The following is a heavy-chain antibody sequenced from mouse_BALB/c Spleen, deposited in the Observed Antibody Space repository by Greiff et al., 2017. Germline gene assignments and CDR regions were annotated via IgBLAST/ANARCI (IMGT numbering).Heavy chain of an antibody. CDR2: ISSGSSTI. V-gene: IGHV5-17*02. Sequence: EVKLQESGGGLVQPGGSRKLSCAASGFTFSSFGMHWVRQAPEKGLEWVAYISSGSSTIYYADTVKGRFTISRDNPKNTLFLQMTSLRSEDTAMYYCARALYGNLYYAMDYWGQGTSVTVSS. CDR3: ARALYGNLYYAMDY. CDR1: GFTFSSFG. D-gene: IGHD2-1*01. J-gene: IGHJ4*01.